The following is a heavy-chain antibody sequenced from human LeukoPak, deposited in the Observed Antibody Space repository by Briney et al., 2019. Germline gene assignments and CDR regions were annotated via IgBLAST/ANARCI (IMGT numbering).Heavy chain of an antibody. Sequence: PGGSLRLSCAASGFTFSRCGVLWVRHATGEAVEWVGDMWYDGSNKYYADSVKGLFTISRDNSKKTLYLIMNSLRAEDTTVYYCAKDTAISGSHRTLGFDYWGQGTLVTVSS. V-gene: IGHV3-33*06. CDR3: AKDTAISGSHRTLGFDY. J-gene: IGHJ4*02. CDR2: MWYDGSNK. D-gene: IGHD2-21*02. CDR1: GFTFSRCG.